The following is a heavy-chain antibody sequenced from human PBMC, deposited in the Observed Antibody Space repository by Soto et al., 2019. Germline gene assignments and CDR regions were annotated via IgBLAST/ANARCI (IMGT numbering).Heavy chain of an antibody. Sequence: EVQLLESGGDSVQPGGSVRLSCAASGFPFITFALTGSRRAPGKGLRWAPTISGGGDATFFADSVRGRFTFSRDNSKNTVTLQMNSLGVDDTAVYYCARKVVGSTSRPDYWYFDLWGRGTLVTVSS. CDR1: GFPFITFA. CDR2: ISGGGDAT. V-gene: IGHV3-23*01. J-gene: IGHJ2*01. CDR3: ARKVVGSTSRPDYWYFDL. D-gene: IGHD2-21*01.